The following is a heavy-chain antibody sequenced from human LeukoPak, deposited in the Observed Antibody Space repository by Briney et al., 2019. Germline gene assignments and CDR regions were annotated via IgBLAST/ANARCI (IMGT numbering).Heavy chain of an antibody. Sequence: PGGSLRLSCAASGFTFSGSSIHWVRQSSGKGLERVGQIDKKDKGYATATAYAASVKGRFTISRDDSINTAYLQMKSLKTEDTALYYCTRDSGTYYWFEPWGQGTLVTVSS. D-gene: IGHD1-26*01. CDR3: TRDSGTYYWFEP. J-gene: IGHJ5*02. CDR1: GFTFSGSS. CDR2: IDKKDKGYATAT. V-gene: IGHV3-73*01.